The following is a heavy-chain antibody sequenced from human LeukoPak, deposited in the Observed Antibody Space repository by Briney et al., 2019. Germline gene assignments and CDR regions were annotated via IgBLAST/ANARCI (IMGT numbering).Heavy chain of an antibody. Sequence: ASVKVSCKASGYTFTGYYMHWVRQAPGQGLEWMGWINPNSGGTNYAQKVQGRVTMTRDTSISTAYMELSRLRSDDTAVYYCARVGGEDIVVVPAANFDYWGQGTLVTVSS. V-gene: IGHV1-2*02. CDR3: ARVGGEDIVVVPAANFDY. CDR2: INPNSGGT. J-gene: IGHJ4*02. CDR1: GYTFTGYY. D-gene: IGHD2-2*01.